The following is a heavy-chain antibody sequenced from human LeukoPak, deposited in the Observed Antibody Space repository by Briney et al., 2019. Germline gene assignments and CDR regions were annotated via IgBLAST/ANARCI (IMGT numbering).Heavy chain of an antibody. CDR2: IYHDGST. Sequence: ETLSLTCTVSGVSVSSGSYFWSWIRQPPGEGPQWIGYIYHDGSTNCSPSLRSRVSISVDTSKNQFSLKLSSVTTADTAVYFCATFFDFWFGPWGQGTQVTVSS. J-gene: IGHJ5*02. CDR3: ATFFDFWFGP. V-gene: IGHV4-61*01. CDR1: GVSVSSGSYF. D-gene: IGHD5/OR15-5a*01.